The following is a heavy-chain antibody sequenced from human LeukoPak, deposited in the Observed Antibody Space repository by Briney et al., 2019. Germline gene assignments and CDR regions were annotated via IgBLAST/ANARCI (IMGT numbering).Heavy chain of an antibody. J-gene: IGHJ5*02. CDR2: ISAYNGNT. Sequence: ASVKVSCKASGYTFTSYGISWVRQAPGQGLEWMGWISAYNGNTNYAQKFQGRVTITADKSTSTAYMELSSLRSEDTAVYYCARGKGTNWFDPWGQGTLVTVSS. V-gene: IGHV1-18*01. CDR1: GYTFTSYG. CDR3: ARGKGTNWFDP.